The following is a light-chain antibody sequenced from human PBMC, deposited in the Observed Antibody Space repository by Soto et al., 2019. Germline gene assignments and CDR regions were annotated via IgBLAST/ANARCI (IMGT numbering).Light chain of an antibody. J-gene: IGKJ1*01. CDR1: QTVPNH. CDR3: HPYNDWTPWT. Sequence: IVMTQTPLSLRVTPAEPATLSCRVSQTVPNHLAWYPQRPGQAPRLLIYGAATRATGIPARFSGSGSGTEFTLTISSLQSEDFAVYYCHPYNDWTPWTFAQRT. V-gene: IGKV3-15*01. CDR2: GAA.